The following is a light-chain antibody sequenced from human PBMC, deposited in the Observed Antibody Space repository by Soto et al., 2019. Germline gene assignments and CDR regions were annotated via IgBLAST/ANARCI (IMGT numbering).Light chain of an antibody. CDR1: SSDVGGYNY. Sequence: QSLLTQPASVSGSPGQSITISCTGTSSDVGGYNYVSWYQQHPGKAPKLMIYDVTNRPSGVSNRFSGSKSGNTASLTISGLQAEDEADYYCSSYRSGDTYVFGIGTKVTVL. V-gene: IGLV2-14*01. CDR3: SSYRSGDTYV. CDR2: DVT. J-gene: IGLJ1*01.